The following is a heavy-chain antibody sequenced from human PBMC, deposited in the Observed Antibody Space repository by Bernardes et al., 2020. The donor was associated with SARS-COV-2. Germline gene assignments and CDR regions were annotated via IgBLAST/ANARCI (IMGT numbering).Heavy chain of an antibody. CDR3: AGGPPQYSHFWTGYFAA. J-gene: IGHJ5*02. Sequence: SETLSLTCSVSGGSVRSYYWSWIRQPPGKELEWIGFTYYSGSTNYNPSLKSRVTISVDTSKNQFSLKLTSVTAADTAVYYCAGGPPQYSHFWTGYFAAWGQGTLVNVSS. CDR1: GGSVRSYY. CDR2: TYYSGST. D-gene: IGHD3-3*02. V-gene: IGHV4-59*02.